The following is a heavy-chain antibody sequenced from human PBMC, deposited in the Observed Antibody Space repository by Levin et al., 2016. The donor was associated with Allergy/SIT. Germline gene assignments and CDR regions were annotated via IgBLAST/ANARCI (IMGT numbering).Heavy chain of an antibody. CDR2: IYHSGST. CDR3: ARGIDILTGYYPTHFDY. Sequence: WIRQPPGKGLEWIGEIYHSGSTNYNPSLKSRVTISVDKSKNQFSLKLSSVTAADTAVYYCARGIDILTGYYPTHFDYWGQGTLVTVSS. D-gene: IGHD3-9*01. V-gene: IGHV4-4*02. J-gene: IGHJ4*02.